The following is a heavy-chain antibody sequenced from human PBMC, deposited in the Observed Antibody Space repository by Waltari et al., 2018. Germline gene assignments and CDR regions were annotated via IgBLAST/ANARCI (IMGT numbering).Heavy chain of an antibody. V-gene: IGHV4-39*01. J-gene: IGHJ6*03. CDR3: ARHVGYYYYMDV. Sequence: QLQLQESGPGLVKPSETLSLTCTVSGGSISSSSYYWGWIRQPPGKGLEWIGSIYYSGITYYNPSLKSRVTISVDTSKNQFSLKLSSVTAADTAVYYCARHVGYYYYMDVWGKGTTVTVSS. CDR2: IYYSGIT. CDR1: GGSISSSSYY.